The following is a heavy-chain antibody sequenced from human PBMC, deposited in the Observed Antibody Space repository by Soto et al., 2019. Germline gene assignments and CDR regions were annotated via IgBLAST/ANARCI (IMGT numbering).Heavy chain of an antibody. Sequence: QVQLVESGGGVVQPGRSLRLSCAASGFIFSSYGIDWVRQAPGKGLEWVAVIWYDGSHRYYADSVKGRFTISRDMSENSVYLQMDSLRVEDTAVYYCPRVGHSGYAGLDYWGQGTLVTVSP. CDR2: IWYDGSHR. J-gene: IGHJ4*02. V-gene: IGHV3-33*01. D-gene: IGHD5-12*01. CDR3: PRVGHSGYAGLDY. CDR1: GFIFSSYG.